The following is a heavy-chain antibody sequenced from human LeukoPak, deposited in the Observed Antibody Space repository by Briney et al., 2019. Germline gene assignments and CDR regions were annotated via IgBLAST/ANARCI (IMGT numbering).Heavy chain of an antibody. CDR2: IFSSGTA. Sequence: SETLSLTCTVSDGSVSNYYWSWIRQPPGKGLEWIGYIFSSGTANYNPSLRGRVAISVDTSKNQVSLNLSSVTAADTAVYYCARHAGGISATGTRPFDYWGQGTLVTVSS. CDR1: DGSVSNYY. J-gene: IGHJ4*02. D-gene: IGHD6-13*01. V-gene: IGHV4-59*08. CDR3: ARHAGGISATGTRPFDY.